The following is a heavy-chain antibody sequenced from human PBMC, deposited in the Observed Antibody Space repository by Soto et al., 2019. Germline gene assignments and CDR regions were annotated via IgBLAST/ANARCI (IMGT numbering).Heavy chain of an antibody. CDR1: GYIFSEYG. J-gene: IGHJ4*02. V-gene: IGHV1-18*01. CDR2: ISAYKGNT. D-gene: IGHD3-22*01. CDR3: ARAPPYDRSGLPVYADH. Sequence: QIQLVQSGGEVKKPGASVKVSCKTSGYIFSEYGMSWVRQAPGQGLEWMGRISAYKGNTKYAQKMEDRGTLTTDTSTGTAYMELSSLRSDDTAIYFCARAPPYDRSGLPVYADHWGQGTLVSVSS.